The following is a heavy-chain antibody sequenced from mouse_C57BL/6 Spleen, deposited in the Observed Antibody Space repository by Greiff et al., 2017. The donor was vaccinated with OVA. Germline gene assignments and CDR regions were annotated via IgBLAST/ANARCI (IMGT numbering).Heavy chain of an antibody. Sequence: QVQLQQSGAELVRPGASVTLSCKASGYTFTDYEMHWVKQTPVHGLEWIGAIDPETGGTAYNQKFKGKAILTADKSSSTAYMELRSLTSEDSAVYYCTRAGDGNYEGDYFDYWGQGTTLTVSS. CDR2: IDPETGGT. J-gene: IGHJ2*01. CDR3: TRAGDGNYEGDYFDY. D-gene: IGHD2-1*01. CDR1: GYTFTDYE. V-gene: IGHV1-15*01.